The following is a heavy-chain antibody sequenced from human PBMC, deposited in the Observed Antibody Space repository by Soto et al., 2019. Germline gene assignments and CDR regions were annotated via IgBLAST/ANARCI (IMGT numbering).Heavy chain of an antibody. V-gene: IGHV1-18*01. D-gene: IGHD3-16*01. CDR1: GYTFTSYG. CDR2: ISAYNGNT. J-gene: IGHJ4*02. Sequence: QVQLVQSGAEVKKPGASVKVSCKASGYTFTSYGISWVRQAPGQGLEWMGWISAYNGNTNYAQKLQGRVTMTTDTSTSTAYMELGGQGSDDTAVYYCARDQWNAGLGGGGWGVAYWGQGTLVTVSS. CDR3: ARDQWNAGLGGGGWGVAY.